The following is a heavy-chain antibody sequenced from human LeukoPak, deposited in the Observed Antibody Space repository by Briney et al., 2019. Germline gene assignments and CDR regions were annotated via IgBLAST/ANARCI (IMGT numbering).Heavy chain of an antibody. J-gene: IGHJ4*02. Sequence: RGSLRLSCAASGFTFSSYSMNWVRQAPGKGLEWVSYISSSSSTIYYADSVKGRFTISRDNAKNSLYLQMNSLRDEDTAVYYCARDLGGRYSSSLYYYFDYWGQGTLVTVSS. D-gene: IGHD6-13*01. CDR3: ARDLGGRYSSSLYYYFDY. CDR2: ISSSSSTI. CDR1: GFTFSSYS. V-gene: IGHV3-48*02.